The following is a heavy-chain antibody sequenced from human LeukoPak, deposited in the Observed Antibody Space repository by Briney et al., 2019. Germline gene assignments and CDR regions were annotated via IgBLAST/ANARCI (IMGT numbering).Heavy chain of an antibody. CDR1: GGSFSGYY. J-gene: IGHJ4*02. D-gene: IGHD2-21*01. V-gene: IGHV4-34*01. Sequence: PSETLSLTCAVYGGSFSGYYWSWIRQPPGKGLEWIGEINHSGSTNYNPSLKSRVTISVYTSKNQFSLKLSSVTAADTAVYYCARWVQGSGGDPVSKAAFDYWGQGTLVTVSS. CDR3: ARWVQGSGGDPVSKAAFDY. CDR2: INHSGST.